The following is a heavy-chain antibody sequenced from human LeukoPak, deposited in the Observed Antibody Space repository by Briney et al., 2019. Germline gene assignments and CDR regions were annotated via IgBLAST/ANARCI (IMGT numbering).Heavy chain of an antibody. CDR1: GGSFSGYS. V-gene: IGHV4-59*01. CDR3: ARGQGWYDP. CDR2: IYNTGTA. Sequence: SETLSLTCAVYGGSFSGYSWSWIRQPPGKGLEWIGNIYNTGTARHNPSLKSRVAISEDTSKNQFSLKLTSVTAADTAVYYCARGQGWYDPWGRGTLVTVSS. J-gene: IGHJ5*02.